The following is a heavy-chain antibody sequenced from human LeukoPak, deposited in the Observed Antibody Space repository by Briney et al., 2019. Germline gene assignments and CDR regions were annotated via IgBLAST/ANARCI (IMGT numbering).Heavy chain of an antibody. J-gene: IGHJ6*03. CDR2: IYTSGST. CDR1: GGSISSGSYY. D-gene: IGHD6-19*01. CDR3: ARDHSYSSGWYSSYMDV. V-gene: IGHV4-61*02. Sequence: SQTLSLTCTVSGGSISSGSYYWSWIRQPAGKGLEWIGRIYTSGSTNYNPSLKSRVTISVDTSRNQFSLKLNSVTAADTAVYYCARDHSYSSGWYSSYMDVWGKGTTVTISS.